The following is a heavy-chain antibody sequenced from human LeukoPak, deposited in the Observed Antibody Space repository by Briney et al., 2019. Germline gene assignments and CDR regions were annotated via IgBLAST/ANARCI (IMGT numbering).Heavy chain of an antibody. V-gene: IGHV4-59*01. D-gene: IGHD5-18*01. J-gene: IGHJ4*02. CDR2: IYYNGGT. CDR3: ARAGGVDTAMDANFDY. CDR1: GGSISSYY. Sequence: SETLSLTCTVSGGSISSYYWSWIRQPPGKGLEWIGYIYYNGGTNYNPSLRSRVTISVDTSKNHFSLRLSSVTAADTAMYYCARAGGVDTAMDANFDYWGQGTLVTVSS.